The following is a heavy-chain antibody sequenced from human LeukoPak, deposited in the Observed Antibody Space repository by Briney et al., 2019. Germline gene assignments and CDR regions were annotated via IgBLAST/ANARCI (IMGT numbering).Heavy chain of an antibody. D-gene: IGHD3-9*01. Sequence: ASVKVSCKASGYTFTGYGISWVRQAPGQGLEWMGWISAYNGNTNYAQKLQGRVTMTTDTSTSTAYMELRSLRSDDTAVYYCARDGGLRRYDIEYYFDYWGQGTLVTVSS. CDR1: GYTFTGYG. CDR3: ARDGGLRRYDIEYYFDY. V-gene: IGHV1-18*01. CDR2: ISAYNGNT. J-gene: IGHJ4*02.